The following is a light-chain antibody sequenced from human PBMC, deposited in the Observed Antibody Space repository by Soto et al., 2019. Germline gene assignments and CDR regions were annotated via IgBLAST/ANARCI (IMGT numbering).Light chain of an antibody. CDR3: QQRTNWRLT. J-gene: IGKJ4*01. CDR2: DAS. CDR1: QSVSSH. Sequence: IVLTQSPATLSLSPGERATLSCRASQSVSSHLTWYQQKPGQAPRLLIYDASNRAPGIPARFSGSGSGTDFTLTISSLEPEDFAVYYCQQRTNWRLTFGGGTKVESK. V-gene: IGKV3-11*01.